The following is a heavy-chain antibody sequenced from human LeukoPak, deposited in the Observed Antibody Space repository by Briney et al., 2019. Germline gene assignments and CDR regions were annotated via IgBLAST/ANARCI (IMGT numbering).Heavy chain of an antibody. CDR2: ISAYNGNT. D-gene: IGHD6-19*01. CDR3: ARGEQWLATPSVLDY. Sequence: ASVKVSCKASDYTFTSYGISWVRQAPGQGLEWMGWISAYNGNTNYAQKPQGRVTMTTDTSTSTAYMELRSPRSDDTAVYYCARGEQWLATPSVLDYWGQGTLVTVSS. V-gene: IGHV1-18*01. CDR1: DYTFTSYG. J-gene: IGHJ4*02.